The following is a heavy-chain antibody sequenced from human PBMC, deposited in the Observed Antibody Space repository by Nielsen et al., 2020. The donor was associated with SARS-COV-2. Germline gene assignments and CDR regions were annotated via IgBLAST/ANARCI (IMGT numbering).Heavy chain of an antibody. CDR2: INPNSGNT. Sequence: ASVKVSCKASGYTFTGYYMHWVRQAPGQGLEWMGRINPNSGNTNYAQKLQGRVTMTTDTSTSTAYMELRSLRSDDTAVYYCARDVMRSGWEPRYWGQGTLVTVSS. V-gene: IGHV1-2*06. D-gene: IGHD6-19*01. CDR3: ARDVMRSGWEPRY. CDR1: GYTFTGYY. J-gene: IGHJ4*02.